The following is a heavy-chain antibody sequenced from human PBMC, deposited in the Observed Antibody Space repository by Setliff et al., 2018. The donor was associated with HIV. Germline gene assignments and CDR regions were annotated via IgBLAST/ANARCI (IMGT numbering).Heavy chain of an antibody. CDR3: VKARVDGDYYYYYYMDV. CDR2: MSSNGGST. D-gene: IGHD4-17*01. Sequence: ETLSLTCTVSGGSISSSTYYWGWIRQPPGKGLEWISFMSSNGGSTYYADSVKGRFTISRDNSKNTLYLQMSSLRAEDTAVYYCVKARVDGDYYYYYYMDVWGKGTTVTVSS. J-gene: IGHJ6*03. CDR1: GGSISSSTYY. V-gene: IGHV3-64D*09.